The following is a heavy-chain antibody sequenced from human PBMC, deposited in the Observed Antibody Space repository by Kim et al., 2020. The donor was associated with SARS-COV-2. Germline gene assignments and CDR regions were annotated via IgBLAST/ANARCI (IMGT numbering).Heavy chain of an antibody. CDR2: ISYDGSNK. J-gene: IGHJ4*02. CDR3: ARPRSGSYYNAFDY. D-gene: IGHD3-10*01. V-gene: IGHV3-30-3*01. Sequence: GGSLRLSCAASGFTFSGYAMHWVRQAPGKGLEWVAGISYDGSNKYYADSVKGRFTISRDNSKNTLYLQMNSRRAEDTAVYYCARPRSGSYYNAFDYWGQGTLVTVSS. CDR1: GFTFSGYA.